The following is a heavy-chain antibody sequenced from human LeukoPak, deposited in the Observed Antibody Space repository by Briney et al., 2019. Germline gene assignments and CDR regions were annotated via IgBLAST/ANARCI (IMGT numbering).Heavy chain of an antibody. CDR3: VKESGFMVAPNSAFDI. J-gene: IGHJ3*02. Sequence: GGSLRLSCAPSGFTVSRYVMNWVRPAPGRGLEYVSGISRNGGSTYYADSVKGRFTISRDNSKNTLYLQMSSLRAEDTAVYYCVKESGFMVAPNSAFDIWGQGTMVTVSS. CDR1: GFTVSRYV. D-gene: IGHD4/OR15-4a*01. V-gene: IGHV3-64D*06. CDR2: ISRNGGST.